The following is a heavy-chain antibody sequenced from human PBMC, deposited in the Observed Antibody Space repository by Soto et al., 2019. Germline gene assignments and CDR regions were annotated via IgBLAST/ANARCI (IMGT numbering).Heavy chain of an antibody. CDR2: INPNSGGT. CDR3: ARGRTYYYDSSGYRGAFDI. CDR1: GYTFTGYY. J-gene: IGHJ3*02. Sequence: GASVKVSCKASGYTFTGYYMHWVRQAPGQGLEWMGWINPNSGGTNYAQKFQGRVTMTRDTSISTAYMELSRLRSDDTAVYYCARGRTYYYDSSGYRGAFDIWGQGTMVTVS. V-gene: IGHV1-2*02. D-gene: IGHD3-22*01.